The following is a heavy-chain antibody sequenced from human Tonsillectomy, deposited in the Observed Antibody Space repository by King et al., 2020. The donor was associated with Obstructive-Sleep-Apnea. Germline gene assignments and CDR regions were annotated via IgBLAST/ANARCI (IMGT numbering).Heavy chain of an antibody. V-gene: IGHV4-30-4*07. CDR2: IYYSGRT. Sequence: VQLQESGPGLVMPSQTLSLTCAVSGGSFSRSGYSWHWIRQPPGRGLDWIGYIYYSGRTYYNPSFRSRITMSVDTSKNQFSLRLSSVTAADPAVYYCARDGSYGDTGEDAFAIWGQGTMVSGSS. CDR1: GGSFSRSGYS. D-gene: IGHD4-17*01. CDR3: ARDGSYGDTGEDAFAI. J-gene: IGHJ3*02.